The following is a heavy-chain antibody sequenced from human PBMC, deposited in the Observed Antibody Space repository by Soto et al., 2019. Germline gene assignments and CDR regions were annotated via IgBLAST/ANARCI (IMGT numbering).Heavy chain of an antibody. V-gene: IGHV3-30-3*01. CDR3: ARAGCDGGSCYTLVGLRYGMDV. CDR1: GFILSTYA. D-gene: IGHD2-15*01. Sequence: QVQLVESGGGVVQPGRSLRLSCAASGFILSTYAMYWVRQAPGKGLEWGAVISYDGNNKYYADSVKGRFTISRDNSKNTLYLQMNSLRAEDTAVYYCARAGCDGGSCYTLVGLRYGMDVWGQGTTVTVSS. J-gene: IGHJ6*02. CDR2: ISYDGNNK.